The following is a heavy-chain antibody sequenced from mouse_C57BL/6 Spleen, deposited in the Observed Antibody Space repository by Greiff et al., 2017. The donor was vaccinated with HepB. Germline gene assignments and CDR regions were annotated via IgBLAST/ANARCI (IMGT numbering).Heavy chain of an antibody. CDR1: GYTFTSYW. V-gene: IGHV1-72*01. CDR2: IDPNSGGT. Sequence: QVQLKQPGAELVKPGASVKLSCKASGYTFTSYWMHWVKQRPGRGLEWIGRIDPNSGGTKYNEKFKSKATLTVDKPSSTAYMQLSSLTSEDSAVYYCARWGLLRPYYFDYWGQGTTLTVSS. D-gene: IGHD2-3*01. CDR3: ARWGLLRPYYFDY. J-gene: IGHJ2*01.